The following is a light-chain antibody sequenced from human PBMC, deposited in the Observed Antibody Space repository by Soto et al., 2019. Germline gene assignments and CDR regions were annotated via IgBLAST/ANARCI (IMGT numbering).Light chain of an antibody. Sequence: EIVLTQSPGTLSLSPGERATLSCRASQSVTSNYLAWYQQKPGQAPRLLIYGASNRATGIPDRFSGSGSGTDFTLTITRLEPEDFAVYYCQHYGGSRMFGQGTKVEIK. CDR1: QSVTSNY. CDR3: QHYGGSRM. V-gene: IGKV3-20*01. J-gene: IGKJ1*01. CDR2: GAS.